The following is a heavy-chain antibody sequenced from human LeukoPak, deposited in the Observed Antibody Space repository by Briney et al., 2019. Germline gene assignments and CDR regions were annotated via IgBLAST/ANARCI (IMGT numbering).Heavy chain of an antibody. CDR2: INHSGST. J-gene: IGHJ5*01. CDR1: GASFSDYY. Sequence: SETLSLTCVVYGASFSDYYWSWIRQSPGKGLEWIGEINHSGSTNYNPSLKSRVTISIGTSKNQFSLKLNSVTAADTAVCYCARGRGTSASYTWFDSWGQGTLVTVSS. V-gene: IGHV4-34*01. D-gene: IGHD3-10*01. CDR3: ARGRGTSASYTWFDS.